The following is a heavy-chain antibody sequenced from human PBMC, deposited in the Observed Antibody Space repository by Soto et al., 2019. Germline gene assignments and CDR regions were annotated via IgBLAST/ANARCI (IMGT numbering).Heavy chain of an antibody. CDR1: GGTFSSYT. Sequence: ASVKVSCKASGGTFSSYTISWVRQAPGQGLEWMGRIIPILGIANYAQKFQGRVTITADKSTSTAYMELSSLRSEDTAVYYCARGYRGNRKYCSSTSCYVGWLDPWGQGTLVTVSS. CDR2: IIPILGIA. V-gene: IGHV1-69*02. J-gene: IGHJ5*02. CDR3: ARGYRGNRKYCSSTSCYVGWLDP. D-gene: IGHD2-2*01.